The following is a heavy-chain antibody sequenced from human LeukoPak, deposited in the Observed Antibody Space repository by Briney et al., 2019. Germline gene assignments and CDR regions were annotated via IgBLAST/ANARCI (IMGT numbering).Heavy chain of an antibody. D-gene: IGHD2-2*01. V-gene: IGHV3-21*01. CDR1: GLTFRSYS. Sequence: GGSLRLSCAASGLTFRSYSVNGVRQAPGKGLEWVSSINSDSNYTYYADSVQGRFTISRDNAKNSLYLQMNSLRAEDTAEYYCAVASTSGSVDAFDIWGQGTKVTVSS. CDR3: AVASTSGSVDAFDI. CDR2: INSDSNYT. J-gene: IGHJ3*02.